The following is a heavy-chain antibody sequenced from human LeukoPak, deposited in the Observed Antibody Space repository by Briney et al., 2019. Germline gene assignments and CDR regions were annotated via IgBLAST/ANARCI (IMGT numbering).Heavy chain of an antibody. V-gene: IGHV4-34*01. CDR3: ARVGGSSSWYRGSHWFDP. D-gene: IGHD6-13*01. J-gene: IGHJ5*02. CDR1: GGSFSGYY. Sequence: SETLSLXCAVYGGSFSGYYWSWIRPPPGKGLEWIGEINHSGSTNYNPSLKSRVTISVDTSKNQFSLKLSSVTAADTAVYYCARVGGSSSWYRGSHWFDPWGQGTLVTVSS. CDR2: INHSGST.